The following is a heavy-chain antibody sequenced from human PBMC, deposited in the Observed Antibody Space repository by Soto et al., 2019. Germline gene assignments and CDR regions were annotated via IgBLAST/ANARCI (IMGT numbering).Heavy chain of an antibody. D-gene: IGHD2-15*01. CDR1: GFTFSSYG. CDR2: IWYDGSNK. V-gene: IGHV3-33*01. CDR3: ARASQDIVVVVAANHFDY. Sequence: SLRLSCAASGFTFSSYGMHWVRQAPGKGLEWVAVIWYDGSNKYYADSVKGRFTISRDNSKNTLYLQMNSLRAEDTAVYYCARASQDIVVVVAANHFDYWGQGTLVTVSS. J-gene: IGHJ4*02.